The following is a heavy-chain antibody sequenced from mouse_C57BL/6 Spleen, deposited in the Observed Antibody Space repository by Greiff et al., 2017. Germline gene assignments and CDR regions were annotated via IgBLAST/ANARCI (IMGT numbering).Heavy chain of an antibody. Sequence: QVQLQQSGAELVRPGTSVKVSCKASGYAFTNYLIEWVKQRPGQGLEWIGVINPGSGGTNYNEKFKGKATLTADKSSSTAYMPLSSLTSEDSAGYFCAREGDYSNYRFAYWGQGTLVTVSA. V-gene: IGHV1-54*01. D-gene: IGHD2-5*01. CDR2: INPGSGGT. CDR1: GYAFTNYL. J-gene: IGHJ3*01. CDR3: AREGDYSNYRFAY.